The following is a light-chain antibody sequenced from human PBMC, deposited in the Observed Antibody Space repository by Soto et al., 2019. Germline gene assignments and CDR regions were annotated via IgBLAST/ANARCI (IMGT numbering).Light chain of an antibody. V-gene: IGKV1-39*01. CDR2: AAS. CDR1: QSISSY. CDR3: QQSHSIPWT. J-gene: IGKJ1*01. Sequence: DFQMTQSPSSLSASVGDRVTITCRASQSISSYLNWYHQKPGKAPKLLIYAASSLQSGVPSRFRGSGSGTDFTLTISSLQPEDFATYYCQQSHSIPWTFGQGTKVDI.